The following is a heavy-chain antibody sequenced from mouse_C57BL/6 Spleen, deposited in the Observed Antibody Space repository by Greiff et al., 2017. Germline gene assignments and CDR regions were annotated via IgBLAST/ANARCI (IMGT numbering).Heavy chain of an antibody. CDR3: AREGGYDYLYWYFDV. CDR1: GYTFTSYW. Sequence: QVQLQQPGAELVKPGASVKLSCKASGYTFTSYWMHWVKQRPGQGLEWIGMIHPNSGSTNYNEKFKSKATLTVDKSSSTAYMQLSSLTSEDSAVYYCAREGGYDYLYWYFDVWGTGTTVTVSS. CDR2: IHPNSGST. J-gene: IGHJ1*03. V-gene: IGHV1-64*01. D-gene: IGHD2-4*01.